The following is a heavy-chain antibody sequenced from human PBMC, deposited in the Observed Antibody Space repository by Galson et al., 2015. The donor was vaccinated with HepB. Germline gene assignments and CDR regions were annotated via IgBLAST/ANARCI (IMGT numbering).Heavy chain of an antibody. Sequence: TLSLTCTVSGGSISSGSYYWSWIRQPAGKGLEWIGRIYTSGSTNYNPSLKSRVTISVDTSKNQFSLKLSSVTAADTAVYYCARGKVAAQNHRMNWFDPWGQGTLVTVSS. CDR1: GGSISSGSYY. CDR2: IYTSGST. V-gene: IGHV4-61*02. D-gene: IGHD6-6*01. J-gene: IGHJ5*02. CDR3: ARGKVAAQNHRMNWFDP.